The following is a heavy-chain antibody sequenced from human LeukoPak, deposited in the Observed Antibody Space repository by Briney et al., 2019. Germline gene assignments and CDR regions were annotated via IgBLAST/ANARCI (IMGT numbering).Heavy chain of an antibody. Sequence: GESLKISCKVSGYSFTSFWIAWVRQMPGKGLELMGIIYPGDSDTKYSPPFQGQVTISADKSISTAYLQWNSLKASDTAMYYCVRAGSGSMRWFDPWGQGALVTVSS. V-gene: IGHV5-51*01. D-gene: IGHD3-10*01. J-gene: IGHJ5*02. CDR2: IYPGDSDT. CDR3: VRAGSGSMRWFDP. CDR1: GYSFTSFW.